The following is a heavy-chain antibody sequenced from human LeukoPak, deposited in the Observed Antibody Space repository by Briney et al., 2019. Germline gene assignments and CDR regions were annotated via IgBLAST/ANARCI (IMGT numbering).Heavy chain of an antibody. J-gene: IGHJ4*02. D-gene: IGHD3-10*01. V-gene: IGHV3-74*01. CDR2: INTDGSAT. CDR1: GFTFNTFW. Sequence: PGGSLRLSCAASGFTFNTFWMHWVRQAPGKGLVWVSRINTDGSATNYADSVRGRFTISRDNAKNTLYLQMTSLTAEDTAVYYCTRDITLTRGGRSDYWGQGTLVTVSA. CDR3: TRDITLTRGGRSDY.